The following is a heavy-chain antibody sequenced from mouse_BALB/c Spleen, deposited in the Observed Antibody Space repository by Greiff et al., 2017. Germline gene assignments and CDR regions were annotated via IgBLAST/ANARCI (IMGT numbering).Heavy chain of an antibody. D-gene: IGHD2-3*01. V-gene: IGHV5-6-5*01. CDR3: ARTGTIYDGYYGFAY. CDR1: GFTFSSYA. CDR2: ISSGGST. Sequence: EVQRVESGGGLVKPGGSLKLSCAASGFTFSSYAMSWVRQTPEKRLEWVASISSGGSTYYPDSVKGRFTISRDNARNILYLQMSSLRSEDTAMYYCARTGTIYDGYYGFAYWGQGTLVTVSA. J-gene: IGHJ3*01.